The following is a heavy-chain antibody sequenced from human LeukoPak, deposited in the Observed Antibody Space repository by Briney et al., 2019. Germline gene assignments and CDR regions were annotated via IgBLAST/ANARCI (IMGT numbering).Heavy chain of an antibody. CDR2: IYYSGST. V-gene: IGHV4-59*01. D-gene: IGHD3-22*01. CDR3: ARFGDDSSGYYYIDY. CDR1: GGSFSGYY. J-gene: IGHJ4*02. Sequence: PSETLSLTCAVYGGSFSGYYWSWIRQPPGKGLEWIGYIYYSGSTNYNPSLKSRVTISVDTSKNQFSLKLSSVTAADTAVYYCARFGDDSSGYYYIDYWGQGTLVTVSS.